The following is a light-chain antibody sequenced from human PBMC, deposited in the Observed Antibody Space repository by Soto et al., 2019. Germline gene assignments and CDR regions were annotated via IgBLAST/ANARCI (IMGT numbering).Light chain of an antibody. V-gene: IGKV3-20*01. J-gene: IGKJ2*03. Sequence: EIVLTQSPGTLSLSPGERATLSCRASQSVSRSLLAWYQQKPGQAPRLLIYGASTRATGIADRFSGSGSGTDFTLTISRLEPEDFAVYYCQQYGNPPPYSFGQGTKVDSK. CDR3: QQYGNPPPYS. CDR1: QSVSRSL. CDR2: GAS.